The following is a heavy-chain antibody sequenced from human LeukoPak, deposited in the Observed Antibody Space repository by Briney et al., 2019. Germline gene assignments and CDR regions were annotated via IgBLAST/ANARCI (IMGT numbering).Heavy chain of an antibody. CDR1: GFTFSSYE. CDR3: AKAPPYCTNGVCYLLDY. D-gene: IGHD2-8*01. Sequence: GGSLRLSCAASGFTFSSYEMNWVRQAPGKGLEWVANIKQDGSEKYYVDSVKGRFTISRDNAKNSLYLQMNSLRAEDTAVYYCAKAPPYCTNGVCYLLDYWGQGTLVTVSS. CDR2: IKQDGSEK. J-gene: IGHJ4*02. V-gene: IGHV3-7*01.